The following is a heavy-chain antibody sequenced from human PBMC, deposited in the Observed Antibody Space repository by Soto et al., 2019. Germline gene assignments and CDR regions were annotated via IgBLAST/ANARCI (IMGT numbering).Heavy chain of an antibody. V-gene: IGHV4-31*03. CDR1: GDSISSGGYY. CDR2: IFYTGTT. D-gene: IGHD3-10*01. Sequence: QVQLQESGPGLVKPSQTLSLTCTVSGDSISSGGYYWSWIRQQPGKGLEWIGYIFYTGTTYYNPSLKSRVSISVDTSKNQFSLKLTSVTAADTAIYYCARDRVRRYNKSYGMDVWGQGTTVTVSS. J-gene: IGHJ6*02. CDR3: ARDRVRRYNKSYGMDV.